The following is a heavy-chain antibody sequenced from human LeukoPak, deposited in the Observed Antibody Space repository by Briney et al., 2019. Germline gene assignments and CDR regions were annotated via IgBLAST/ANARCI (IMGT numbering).Heavy chain of an antibody. CDR2: IIPNSGGT. D-gene: IGHD3-9*01. CDR3: ARSYYDILTSYHRTLPVFDY. CDR1: GYSFTVYY. Sequence: ASVKVSCKASGYSFTVYYMHWVRQAPGQGPEWMGWIIPNSGGTNYAQKFQGRVTMTRDTSISTAYMELSRLTSDDTAVYYCARSYYDILTSYHRTLPVFDYWGQGTLVTVSS. V-gene: IGHV1-2*02. J-gene: IGHJ4*02.